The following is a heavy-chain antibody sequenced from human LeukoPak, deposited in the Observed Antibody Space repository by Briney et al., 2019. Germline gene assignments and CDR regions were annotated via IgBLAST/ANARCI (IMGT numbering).Heavy chain of an antibody. CDR3: ARVVAVTGTPVYYMDV. V-gene: IGHV1-2*02. CDR2: INPNSGGA. D-gene: IGHD6-19*01. J-gene: IGHJ6*03. Sequence: ASVKVSCKASGYMFTGYYMHWVRQAPGQGLEWMGWINPNSGGANYAQKFQGRVTMTRDTSISTAYMDLNRLRSDDTAVYYCARVVAVTGTPVYYMDVWGKGTTVTVSS. CDR1: GYMFTGYY.